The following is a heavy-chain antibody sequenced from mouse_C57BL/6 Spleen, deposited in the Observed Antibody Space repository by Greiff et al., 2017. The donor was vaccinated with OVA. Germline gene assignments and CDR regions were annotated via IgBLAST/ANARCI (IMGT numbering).Heavy chain of an antibody. CDR2: INPSTGGT. CDR3: ARDRYGSPYFDY. CDR1: GYSFTGYY. D-gene: IGHD1-1*01. J-gene: IGHJ2*01. Sequence: VQLKQSGPELVKPGASVKISCKASGYSFTGYYMNWVKQSPEKSLEWIGEINPSTGGTTYNQKFKAKATLTVDKSSSTAYMQLKSLTSEDSAVYYCARDRYGSPYFDYWGQGTTLTVSS. V-gene: IGHV1-42*01.